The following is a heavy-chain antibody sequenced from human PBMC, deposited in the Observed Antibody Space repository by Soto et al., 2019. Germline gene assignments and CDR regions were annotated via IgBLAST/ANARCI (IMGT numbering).Heavy chain of an antibody. CDR2: INADSGNT. CDR3: AREALGGWSYFDY. Sequence: QVQLVQSGAEVKKPGASVKVSCRASGYTFTTYVIHWVRQAPGQRLEWMGWINADSGNTRYSQKFQGRVTIIRDTSAITAYLELSSLTSEDTTVYYCAREALGGWSYFDYWGQGTLVTVSS. CDR1: GYTFTTYV. V-gene: IGHV1-3*01. D-gene: IGHD6-19*01. J-gene: IGHJ4*02.